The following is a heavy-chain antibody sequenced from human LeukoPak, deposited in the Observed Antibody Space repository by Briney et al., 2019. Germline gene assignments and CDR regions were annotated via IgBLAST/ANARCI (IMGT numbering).Heavy chain of an antibody. D-gene: IGHD6-19*01. CDR1: GYSFTTYW. V-gene: IGHV5-10-1*01. CDR3: ARHYHKVAGEFDY. Sequence: GESLKISCKGSGYSFTTYWIGWVRQMPGKGLEWMGRIDPSDSYTNYSPSFQGHVTISADKSISTAYLQWSSLKASDTAMYYCARHYHKVAGEFDYWGQGTLVTVSS. J-gene: IGHJ4*02. CDR2: IDPSDSYT.